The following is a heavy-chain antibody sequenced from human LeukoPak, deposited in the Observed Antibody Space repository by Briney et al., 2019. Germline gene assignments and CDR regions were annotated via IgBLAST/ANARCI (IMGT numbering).Heavy chain of an antibody. D-gene: IGHD5-24*01. J-gene: IGHJ3*02. CDR2: IKPDGSDK. CDR3: ATISAQTFDI. CDR1: GFSFRSHW. V-gene: IGHV3-7*01. Sequence: GGSLRLSCVGSGFSFRSHWVNWVRQSPGKGLEWVANIKPDGSDKYYVDSARGRFTVSRDNAKNSAFLQMNSLRVEDTAIYYCATISAQTFDIWGQGTLVSVSS.